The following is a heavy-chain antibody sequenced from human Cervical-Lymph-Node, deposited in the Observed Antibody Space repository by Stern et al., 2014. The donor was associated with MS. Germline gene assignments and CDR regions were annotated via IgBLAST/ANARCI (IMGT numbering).Heavy chain of an antibody. J-gene: IGHJ4*02. CDR1: GFTFSSYA. Sequence: VQLVESGGGVVQPGRSLRLSCAASGFTFSSYAMHWVRQAPGKGLEWVAVISYDGSNKYYADSVKGRFTISRDNSKNTLYLQMNSLRAEDTAVYYCAREEDSAVGVYFDYWGQGTLVTVSS. D-gene: IGHD2-15*01. CDR2: ISYDGSNK. V-gene: IGHV3-30*01. CDR3: AREEDSAVGVYFDY.